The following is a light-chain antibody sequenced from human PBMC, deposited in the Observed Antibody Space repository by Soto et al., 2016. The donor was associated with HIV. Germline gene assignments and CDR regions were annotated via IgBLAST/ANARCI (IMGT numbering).Light chain of an antibody. Sequence: SYVLTQPPSVSVAPGKTARITCGGHNIGSKSVHWYQQKPGQAPVLVVYDDSDRPSGIPERFSGSNSGNTATLTISRVEVGDEADYHCRIWDSSSDLDWVFGGGTKLTVL. J-gene: IGLJ3*02. CDR2: DDS. CDR3: RIWDSSSDLDWV. CDR1: NIGSKS. V-gene: IGLV3-21*03.